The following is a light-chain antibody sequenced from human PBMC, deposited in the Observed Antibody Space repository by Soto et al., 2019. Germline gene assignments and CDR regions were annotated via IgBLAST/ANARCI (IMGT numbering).Light chain of an antibody. CDR1: QSLLHSDGKTY. V-gene: IGKV2D-29*01. CDR2: EVS. Sequence: DIVMTQTPLSLSVTPGQPASISCTSSQSLLHSDGKTYLYWYLQKPVQPPQLLIYEVSNRSSGVPARFSGSGSGTVSTLKISRVEAEDGRIYYCMQSVQLPRTFGQGTKVEGK. CDR3: MQSVQLPRT. J-gene: IGKJ1*01.